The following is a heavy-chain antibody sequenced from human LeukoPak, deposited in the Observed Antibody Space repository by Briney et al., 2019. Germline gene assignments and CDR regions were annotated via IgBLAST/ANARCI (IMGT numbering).Heavy chain of an antibody. CDR2: INHSGST. CDR1: GFTFNNVW. Sequence: PGGSLRLSCVASGFTFNNVWMSWIRQPPGKGLEWIGEINHSGSTNYNPSLKSRVTISVDTSKNQFSLKLSSVTAADTAVYYCARVGATGISSTSWINWFDPWGQGTLVTVSS. J-gene: IGHJ5*02. D-gene: IGHD2-2*01. CDR3: ARVGATGISSTSWINWFDP. V-gene: IGHV4-34*01.